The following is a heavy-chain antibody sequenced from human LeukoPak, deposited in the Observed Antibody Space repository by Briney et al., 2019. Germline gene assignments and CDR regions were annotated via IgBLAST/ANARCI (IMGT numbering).Heavy chain of an antibody. CDR2: MNPNSGNT. CDR1: GYTFTSYD. J-gene: IGHJ4*02. Sequence: ASVKVSCKASGYTFTSYDINWVRQATGQGLEWMGWMNPNSGNTGYAQKFQGRVTITADESTSTAYMELSSLRSEDTAVYYCASKHCGGDCYSYFDYWGQGTLVTVSS. V-gene: IGHV1-8*01. CDR3: ASKHCGGDCYSYFDY. D-gene: IGHD2-21*02.